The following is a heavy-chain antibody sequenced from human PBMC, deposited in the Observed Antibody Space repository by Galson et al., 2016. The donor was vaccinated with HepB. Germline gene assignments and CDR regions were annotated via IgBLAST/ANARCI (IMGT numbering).Heavy chain of an antibody. CDR2: IYPGDSDT. CDR1: GYILSNYW. D-gene: IGHD1-26*01. J-gene: IGHJ4*02. CDR3: ARQVGATGYRAL. V-gene: IGHV5-51*01. Sequence: QSGAEVKKPGESLKISCKGSGYILSNYWIAWVRQMPGKGLEWMGMIYPGDSDTRYSPSFQGQVTISADKSINTAYLQWSSLKASDTAVYYCARQVGATGYRALWGQGTLVTVSS.